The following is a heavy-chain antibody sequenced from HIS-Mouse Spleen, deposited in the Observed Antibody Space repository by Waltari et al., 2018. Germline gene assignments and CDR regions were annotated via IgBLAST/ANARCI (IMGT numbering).Heavy chain of an antibody. D-gene: IGHD6-13*01. V-gene: IGHV4-39*07. CDR2: IYYSATT. J-gene: IGHJ2*01. CDR1: GGSISSSSYY. Sequence: QLQLQESGPGLVKPSETLSLTCTVSGGSISSSSYYWGWIRQPPGKGLEWIGSIYYSATTSYHPSLKSRVNISVDTSKNQFSLKLSSVTAADTAVYYCAREIPYSSSWYDWYFDLWGRGTLVTVSS. CDR3: AREIPYSSSWYDWYFDL.